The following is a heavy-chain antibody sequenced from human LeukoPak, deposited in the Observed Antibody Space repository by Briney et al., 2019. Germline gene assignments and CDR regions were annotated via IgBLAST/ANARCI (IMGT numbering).Heavy chain of an antibody. CDR3: TRDHGRSIVLQ. J-gene: IGHJ4*02. D-gene: IGHD2/OR15-2a*01. V-gene: IGHV4-4*07. CDR1: GGSISRYY. Sequence: PSETLSLTCTVSGGSISRYYWSWIRQPAGKGLEWIGRIYTRGSTNYNPSLKSRVTISVDTSKNQFSLRLTSVTAADTAVYYCTRDHGRSIVLQWGQGTLVTVSS. CDR2: IYTRGST.